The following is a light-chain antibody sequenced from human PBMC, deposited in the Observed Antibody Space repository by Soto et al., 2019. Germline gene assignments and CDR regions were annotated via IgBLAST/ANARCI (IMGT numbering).Light chain of an antibody. CDR3: HQYYSAPLT. CDR2: GAS. CDR1: QSVSNY. J-gene: IGKJ4*01. Sequence: EILMTQSPATLSVSPGERATLSCRASQSVSNYLAWYQQIPGQPPRLLIYGASTRATGIPARFSGSGSGTEFTLTISSLQAEDEAVYICHQYYSAPLTFGAGTKVEIK. V-gene: IGKV3-15*01.